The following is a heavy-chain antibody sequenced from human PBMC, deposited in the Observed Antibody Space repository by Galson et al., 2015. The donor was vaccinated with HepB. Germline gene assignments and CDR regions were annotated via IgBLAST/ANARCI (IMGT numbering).Heavy chain of an antibody. D-gene: IGHD2-21*02. CDR2: FEPEDGET. Sequence: SVKVSCKVSGYTLTELSMHWVRQAPGKGLEWMGGFEPEDGETIYAQKFQGRVTMTEDTSTDTAYMELSSLRSEDTAVYYCAGGYCGGDCPFDLWGRGTLVTVSS. CDR1: GYTLTELS. CDR3: AGGYCGGDCPFDL. J-gene: IGHJ2*01. V-gene: IGHV1-24*01.